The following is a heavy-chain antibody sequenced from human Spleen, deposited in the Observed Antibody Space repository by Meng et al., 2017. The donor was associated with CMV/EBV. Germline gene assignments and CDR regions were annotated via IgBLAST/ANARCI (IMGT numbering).Heavy chain of an antibody. CDR2: ISSSGSTI. CDR3: ARDQGDGYNFQFDY. CDR1: GFTFIDYN. V-gene: IGHV3-11*01. D-gene: IGHD5-24*01. Sequence: SGFTFIDYNMTWIRRAPGKGLEWVAYISSSGSTIYYADSMKGRFTISRDNAKNSLYLQMNSLRAEDTAVYYCARDQGDGYNFQFDYWGQGTLVTVSS. J-gene: IGHJ4*02.